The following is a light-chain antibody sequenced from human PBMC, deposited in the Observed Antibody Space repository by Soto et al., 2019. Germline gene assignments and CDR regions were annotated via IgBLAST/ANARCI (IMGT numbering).Light chain of an antibody. V-gene: IGLV2-14*01. CDR2: DVS. Sequence: QSVLTQPASVSGSPGQSITISCTGTSSDVGGYNYVSWYQQHPGKAPKLMIYDVSNRPSGVSNRFSGSKSGNTAFLTISGLQAEDEADYYCSSYTSSSTLVFGTGTKSPS. CDR1: SSDVGGYNY. J-gene: IGLJ1*01. CDR3: SSYTSSSTLV.